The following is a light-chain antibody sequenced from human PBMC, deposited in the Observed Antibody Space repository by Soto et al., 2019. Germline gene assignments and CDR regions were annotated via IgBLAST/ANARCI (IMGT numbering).Light chain of an antibody. CDR3: KRIISYTYT. V-gene: IGKV1-5*01. J-gene: IGKJ2*01. CDR1: QTTNTW. CDR2: DAS. Sequence: DIQMTQFPSTLSASVGDRVTITCRASQTTNTWLAWYQQKPGTAPKLLIYDASSLEGGVPSRFSASGSGTECTATISSLQPYVLGKYYCKRIISYTYTFGQGTKVEFK.